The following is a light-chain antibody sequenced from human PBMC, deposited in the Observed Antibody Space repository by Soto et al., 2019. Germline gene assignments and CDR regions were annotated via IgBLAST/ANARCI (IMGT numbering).Light chain of an antibody. CDR1: QSISTY. CDR3: QQRSNWLALT. J-gene: IGKJ4*01. CDR2: DAS. V-gene: IGKV3-11*01. Sequence: EIVLTQSPATLSLSPGERATLSCRASQSISTYLAWYQQKPGQAPRLLIYDASNRATGIPARFSGCGSGTDFTLTIGSLEPEDFAVYYCQQRSNWLALTFGGGTKVEIK.